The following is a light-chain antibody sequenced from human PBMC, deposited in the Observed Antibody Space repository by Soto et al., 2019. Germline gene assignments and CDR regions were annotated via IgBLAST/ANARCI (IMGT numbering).Light chain of an antibody. CDR2: KES. Sequence: DIKMTQSPSTLSGSVGDRVSITYRASQTISSWLAWYQQKPGKAPKLLIYKESTLKSGVPSRFSGSGSGKEFTLTIRSLQPDDFATYYCQNYNSYSEAFGQGTKVDIK. CDR3: QNYNSYSEA. CDR1: QTISSW. J-gene: IGKJ1*01. V-gene: IGKV1-5*03.